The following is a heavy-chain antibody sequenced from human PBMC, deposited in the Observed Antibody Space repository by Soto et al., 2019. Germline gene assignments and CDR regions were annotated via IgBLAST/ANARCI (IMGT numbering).Heavy chain of an antibody. CDR3: ARDQLGLHWNYVFVY. D-gene: IGHD1-7*01. CDR1: GFTFSSYA. Sequence: QVQLVESGGGVVQPGRSLRLSCAASGFTFSSYAMHWVRQAPGKGLEWVAVISYDGSNKYYADSVKGRFTISRDNSKNTLYLQMNSLRAEDTAVYYCARDQLGLHWNYVFVYWGQGTLVTVSS. J-gene: IGHJ4*02. V-gene: IGHV3-30-3*01. CDR2: ISYDGSNK.